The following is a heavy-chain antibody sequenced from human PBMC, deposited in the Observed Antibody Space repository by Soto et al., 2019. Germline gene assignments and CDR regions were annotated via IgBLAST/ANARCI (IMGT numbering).Heavy chain of an antibody. D-gene: IGHD3-22*01. J-gene: IGHJ4*02. CDR1: GYTFTSYA. CDR3: AIAGVYYDSSGSSFDD. V-gene: IGHV1-3*01. CDR2: INAGNGNT. Sequence: QVQLVQSGAEVKKPGASLKVSCKASGYTFTSYAMHWVRQAPGQRLEWMGWINAGNGNTKYSQKFQGRVTITRDTSASTAYMELSSLRSEDTAVYYCAIAGVYYDSSGSSFDDWGQGTLVTVSS.